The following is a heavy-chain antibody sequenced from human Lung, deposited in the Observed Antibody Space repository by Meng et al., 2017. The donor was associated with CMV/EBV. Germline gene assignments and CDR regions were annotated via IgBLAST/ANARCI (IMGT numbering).Heavy chain of an antibody. J-gene: IGHJ4*02. V-gene: IGHV1-2*02. CDR2: INPNSGDT. CDR3: ARGGGRLSSVWPSDSDY. D-gene: IGHD6-19*01. Sequence: ASXXVSCKASGYTFTGYYMHWVRQAPGQGLEWMGWINPNSGDTNYAQRFQGRCTMTRDPSISTAYMGLSRLRSDDTAVYYCARGGGRLSSVWPSDSDYWGQGXLVTVSS. CDR1: GYTFTGYY.